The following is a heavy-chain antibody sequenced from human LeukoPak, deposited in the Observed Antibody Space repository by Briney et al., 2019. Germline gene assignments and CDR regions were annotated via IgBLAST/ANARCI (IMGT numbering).Heavy chain of an antibody. CDR3: ARGSRTIELGDDY. D-gene: IGHD5-24*01. V-gene: IGHV3-30*03. CDR2: ISSDRSNK. J-gene: IGHJ4*02. CDR1: GFTFSNYD. Sequence: GGSLRLSCAASGFTFSNYDIHWVRQAPGKGLEWVALISSDRSNKYYSDSVKGRFTISSDNSKNTLYLQMNSLRPEDTAVYYCARGSRTIELGDDYWGQGTLVTVSS.